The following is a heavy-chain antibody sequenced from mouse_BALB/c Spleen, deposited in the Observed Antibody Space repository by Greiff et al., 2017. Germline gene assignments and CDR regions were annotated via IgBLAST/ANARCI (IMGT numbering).Heavy chain of an antibody. CDR3: ARAGGYGAMDY. CDR2: INPYNDGT. V-gene: IGHV1-14*01. CDR1: GYTFTSYV. J-gene: IGHJ4*01. D-gene: IGHD1-2*01. Sequence: EVQLQQSGPELVKPGASVKMSCKASGYTFTSYVMHWVKQKPGQGLEWIGYINPYNDGTKYNEKFKGKATLTSDKSSSTAYMELSSLTSEDSAVYYCARAGGYGAMDYWGQGTSVTVSS.